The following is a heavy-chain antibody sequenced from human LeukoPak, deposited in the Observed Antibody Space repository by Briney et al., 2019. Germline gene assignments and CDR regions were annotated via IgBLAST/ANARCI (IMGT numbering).Heavy chain of an antibody. Sequence: PSQTLSLTCTVSGGSISSGDYYWSWIRQPPGKGLEWIGYIYYSGSTYYNPSLKSRVTISVDTSKNQFSLKLSSVTAADTAAYYCARELHDYGDDGWGQGTLVTVSS. V-gene: IGHV4-30-4*01. D-gene: IGHD4-17*01. CDR2: IYYSGST. CDR3: ARELHDYGDDG. CDR1: GGSISSGDYY. J-gene: IGHJ4*02.